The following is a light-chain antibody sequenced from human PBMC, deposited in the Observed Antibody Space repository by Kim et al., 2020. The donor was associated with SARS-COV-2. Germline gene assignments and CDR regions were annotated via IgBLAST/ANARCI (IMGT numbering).Light chain of an antibody. CDR3: QSYDISLSGSV. V-gene: IGLV1-40*01. Sequence: RVTISCTGSSSNIGANYVLHWYQRVPGAAPKLLIYDNKFRPSGVPDRFSGSKSGTSASLAITGLQPEDEAEYYCQSYDISLSGSVFGGGTQLTVL. J-gene: IGLJ3*02. CDR2: DNK. CDR1: SSNIGANYV.